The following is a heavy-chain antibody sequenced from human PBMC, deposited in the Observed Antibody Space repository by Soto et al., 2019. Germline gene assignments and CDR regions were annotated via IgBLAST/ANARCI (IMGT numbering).Heavy chain of an antibody. CDR2: IIPIFGTA. J-gene: IGHJ4*02. V-gene: IGHV1-69*13. CDR3: ARQFDYDSSGYYYAY. Sequence: EASVKVSCKASGGTFNRNTISWVRQAPGQGLEWMGGIIPIFGTANYAQKFQGRVTITADESTNTAYMGLSRLRSEDTAVYYCARQFDYDSSGYYYAYWGQGTLVTVSS. CDR1: GGTFNRNT. D-gene: IGHD3-22*01.